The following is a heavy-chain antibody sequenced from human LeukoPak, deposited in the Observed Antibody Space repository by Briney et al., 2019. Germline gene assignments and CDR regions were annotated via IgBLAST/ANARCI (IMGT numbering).Heavy chain of an antibody. CDR1: GYSFTSHY. V-gene: IGHV1-46*01. CDR3: ATNRRADCSSTSCYPTFAFDI. D-gene: IGHD2-2*01. J-gene: IGHJ3*02. CDR2: INPSGSST. Sequence: GASVKVSCKASGYSFTSHYMHWVRQAPGQGLEWLGLINPSGSSTLYAQKFQGRVTMTRDMSTTTDYMELSSLRSEDTAVYYCATNRRADCSSTSCYPTFAFDIWGQGTMVTVSS.